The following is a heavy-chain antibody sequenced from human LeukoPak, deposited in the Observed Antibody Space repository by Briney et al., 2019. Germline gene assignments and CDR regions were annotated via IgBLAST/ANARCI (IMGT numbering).Heavy chain of an antibody. CDR3: AKRGIVIRGLLIIGFHKEAYYFDS. CDR2: ISGSAGGT. Sequence: GGSLRLSCLVSGITLSNYAMSWVRQAPGKGLEWVSGISGSAGGTNYADSVKGRFTISRDNSMNTMYLQMNSLRAEDTAVYFCAKRGIVIRGLLIIGFHKEAYYFDSWGQGILVTVSS. CDR1: GITLSNYA. D-gene: IGHD3-10*01. V-gene: IGHV3-23*01. J-gene: IGHJ4*02.